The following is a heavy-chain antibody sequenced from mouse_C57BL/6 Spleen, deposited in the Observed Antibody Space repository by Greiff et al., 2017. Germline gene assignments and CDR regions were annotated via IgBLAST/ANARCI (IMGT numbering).Heavy chain of an antibody. D-gene: IGHD1-1*01. CDR2: ISYDGSN. V-gene: IGHV3-6*01. J-gene: IGHJ2*01. CDR1: GYSITSGYY. CDR3: ASRTVVADY. Sequence: ESGPGLVKPSQSLSLTCSVTGYSITSGYYWNWIRQFPGNKLEWMGYISYDGSNNYNPSLKNRISITRDTSKNQFFLKLNSVTTEDTATYYCASRTVVADYWGQGTTLTVSS.